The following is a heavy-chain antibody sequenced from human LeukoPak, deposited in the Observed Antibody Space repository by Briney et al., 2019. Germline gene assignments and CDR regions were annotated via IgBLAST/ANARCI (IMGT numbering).Heavy chain of an antibody. CDR3: AREEAGYSSSSNWFDP. CDR1: GYTFTGYY. CDR2: INPNSGGT. Sequence: ASVKVSCKASGYTFTGYYMHWVRRAPGQGLEWMGWINPNSGGTNYAQKFQGRVTMTRDTSISTAYMELSRLRSDDTAVYYCAREEAGYSSSSNWFDPWGQGTLVTVSS. V-gene: IGHV1-2*02. D-gene: IGHD6-13*01. J-gene: IGHJ5*02.